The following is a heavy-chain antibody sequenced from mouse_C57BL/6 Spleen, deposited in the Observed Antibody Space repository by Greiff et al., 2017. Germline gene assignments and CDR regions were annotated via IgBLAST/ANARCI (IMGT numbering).Heavy chain of an antibody. CDR2: IYPSDSET. D-gene: IGHD2-2*01. Sequence: QVQLQQPGAELVRPGSSVKLSCKASGYTFTSYWMDWVKQWPGQGLEWIGNIYPSDSETHYNQKFKDKATLTVDKSYSTASMQLRSLTSEDSAVYYCARRWLRYAMDYWGQGTSVTVSS. J-gene: IGHJ4*01. CDR3: ARRWLRYAMDY. CDR1: GYTFTSYW. V-gene: IGHV1-61*01.